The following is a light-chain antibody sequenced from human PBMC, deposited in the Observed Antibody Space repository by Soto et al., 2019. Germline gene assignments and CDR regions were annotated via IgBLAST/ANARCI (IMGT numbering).Light chain of an antibody. V-gene: IGKV3-20*01. J-gene: IGKJ1*01. CDR1: QSVSSSY. Sequence: EIVLTQSPGTLSLSPGERATPSCRASQSVSSSYLAWYQQKPGQAPRLLIYGASSRATGIPDRFSGSGSGTDFTLTISRLEPEDFAVYYCQQYGSSPSWTFGQGTKVDI. CDR3: QQYGSSPSWT. CDR2: GAS.